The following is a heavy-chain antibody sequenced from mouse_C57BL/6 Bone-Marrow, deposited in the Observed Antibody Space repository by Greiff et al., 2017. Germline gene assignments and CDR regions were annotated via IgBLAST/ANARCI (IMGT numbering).Heavy chain of an antibody. CDR1: GYTFTSYW. Sequence: QVHVKQPGAELVKPGASVKLSCKASGYTFTSYWMQWVKQRPGQGLEWIGEIDPSDSYTNYNQKFKGKATLTVDTSSSTAYMQLSSLTSEDSAVYYCARMGWSFDYWGQGTTLTGSS. CDR2: IDPSDSYT. CDR3: ARMGWSFDY. J-gene: IGHJ2*01. D-gene: IGHD2-3*01. V-gene: IGHV1-50*01.